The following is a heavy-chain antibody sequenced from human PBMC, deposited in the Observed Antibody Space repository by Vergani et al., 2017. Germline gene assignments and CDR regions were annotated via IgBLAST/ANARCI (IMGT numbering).Heavy chain of an antibody. V-gene: IGHV4-31*03. J-gene: IGHJ3*02. CDR1: GGSISSGDYY. D-gene: IGHD3-22*01. CDR2: VYYSGST. Sequence: QVQLQESGPGLVKPSQTLSLTCTVSGGSISSGDYYWSWIRQPPGKGLEWIGSVYYSGSTYYNPSLKSRVTISVDTSKNQFSLKLSSVTAADTAVYYCARGVDSSGSWGAFDIWGQGTMVTVSS. CDR3: ARGVDSSGSWGAFDI.